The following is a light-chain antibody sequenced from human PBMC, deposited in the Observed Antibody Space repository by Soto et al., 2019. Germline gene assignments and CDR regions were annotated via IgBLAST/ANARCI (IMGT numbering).Light chain of an antibody. Sequence: DIQMTQSPSSLSASVGDRVTITCRESQSISNFLNWYQQKPGKAPELLIYAASSLHSGVPSRFSGSGSGTNFTLTISSLQPEDFATYSCQQSYTTPYTFGQGTKLEIK. J-gene: IGKJ2*01. CDR2: AAS. V-gene: IGKV1-39*01. CDR1: QSISNF. CDR3: QQSYTTPYT.